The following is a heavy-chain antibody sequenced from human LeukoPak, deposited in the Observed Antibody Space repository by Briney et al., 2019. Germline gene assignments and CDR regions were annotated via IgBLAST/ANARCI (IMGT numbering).Heavy chain of an antibody. D-gene: IGHD3-10*01. J-gene: IGHJ4*02. CDR2: ISGSAATT. CDR1: GFTFSSYE. V-gene: IGHV3-23*01. Sequence: GGSLRLSCAASGFTFSSYEMNWVRQAPGKGLEWVSAISGSAATTYYADSVKGRFTISRDNSKNTLYLQMNSLRAEDTAVYYCAKDQLPYYYGSGSIDYWGQGTLVTVSS. CDR3: AKDQLPYYYGSGSIDY.